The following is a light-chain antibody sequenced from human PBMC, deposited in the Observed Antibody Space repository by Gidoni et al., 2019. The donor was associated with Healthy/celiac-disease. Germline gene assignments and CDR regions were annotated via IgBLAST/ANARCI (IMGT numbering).Light chain of an antibody. J-gene: IGKJ1*01. CDR1: QDISSY. Sequence: IQLTQSPSSLSASVGDRVTITCRARQDISSYLAWYQQKPGKAPKLLIYAASTMQSGVPSRFSGSGSGTDFTLTISRLQPEDFATYYCQQLNSYPRTFGQGTKVEIK. V-gene: IGKV1-9*01. CDR2: AAS. CDR3: QQLNSYPRT.